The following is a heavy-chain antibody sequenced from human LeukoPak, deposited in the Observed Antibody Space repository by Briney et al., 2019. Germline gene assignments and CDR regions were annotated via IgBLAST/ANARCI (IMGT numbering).Heavy chain of an antibody. CDR1: GFTVSSNY. CDR3: AKRALYYYDSSGYYASDY. V-gene: IGHV3-23*01. D-gene: IGHD3-22*01. CDR2: ISGSGGST. Sequence: GGSLRLSCAASGFTVSSNYMSWVRQAPGKGLEWVSAISGSGGSTYYADSVKGRFTISRDNSKNTLYLQMNSLRAEDTAVYYCAKRALYYYDSSGYYASDYWGQGTLVTVSS. J-gene: IGHJ4*02.